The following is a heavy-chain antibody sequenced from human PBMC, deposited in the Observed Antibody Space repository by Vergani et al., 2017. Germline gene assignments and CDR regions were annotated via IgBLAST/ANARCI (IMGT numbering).Heavy chain of an antibody. D-gene: IGHD3-22*01. Sequence: QVQLVESGGGVVQPGRSLRLSCAASGFTFSSYVMHWVRQAPGKGLEWVTVISYDGSNKYYVDSVKGRFTISRDNAKNSLYLQMNSLRAEDTAVYYCARDPSYYYDPMDVWGQGTTVTVSS. V-gene: IGHV3-30*03. CDR3: ARDPSYYYDPMDV. CDR2: ISYDGSNK. J-gene: IGHJ6*02. CDR1: GFTFSSYV.